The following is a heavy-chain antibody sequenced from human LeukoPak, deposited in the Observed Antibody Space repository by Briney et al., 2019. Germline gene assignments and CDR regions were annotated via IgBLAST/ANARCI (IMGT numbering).Heavy chain of an antibody. CDR2: ISSSGDTT. V-gene: IGHV3-23*01. CDR3: ARDRVGSGYYFDS. J-gene: IGHJ4*02. D-gene: IGHD3-22*01. Sequence: GGSLRLSCAASGFTFTNFGMSWVRQAPGKELKWVSRISSSGDTTNYADSVKGRFTISRDNSKNSVYLQMNSLRAGDTAVYYCARDRVGSGYYFDSWGQGTLVTVSS. CDR1: GFTFTNFG.